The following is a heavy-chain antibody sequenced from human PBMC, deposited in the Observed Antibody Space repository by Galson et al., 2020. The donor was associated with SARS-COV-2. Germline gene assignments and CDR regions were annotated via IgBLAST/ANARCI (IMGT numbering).Heavy chain of an antibody. V-gene: IGHV3-48*02. CDR3: AGSTTSCEPTGYLAWGPKSRRCCRGMGV. CDR1: GFNFRTSG. CDR2: ISSGSDAI. Sequence: GESLKISCAASGFNFRTSGMHWVRQAPGKGLEWLSFISSGSDAITYADSVKGRFTISRDNAANSLYLQMISLSDRDTAVYYCAGSTTSCEPTGYLAWGPKSRRCCRGMGVWCQGTTVAVSS. D-gene: IGHD3-9*01. J-gene: IGHJ6*02.